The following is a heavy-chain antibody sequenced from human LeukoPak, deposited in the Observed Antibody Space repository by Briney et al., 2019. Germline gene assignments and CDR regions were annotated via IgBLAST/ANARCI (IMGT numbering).Heavy chain of an antibody. V-gene: IGHV4-59*01. J-gene: IGHJ4*02. CDR1: GGSISSYY. D-gene: IGHD6-13*01. Sequence: PSETLSLTCTVSGGSISSYYWSWIRQPPGKGLEWIGYIYYSGSANYNPSLKSRVTISVDTSKNQFSLKLSSVTAADTAVYYCARGVYIAAAQYAYWGQGTLVTVSS. CDR2: IYYSGSA. CDR3: ARGVYIAAAQYAY.